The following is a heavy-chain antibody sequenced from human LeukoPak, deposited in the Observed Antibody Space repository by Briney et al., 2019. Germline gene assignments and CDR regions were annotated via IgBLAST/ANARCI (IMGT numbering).Heavy chain of an antibody. D-gene: IGHD3-10*01. CDR3: AKEYGSGSYYYDY. CDR2: ISGSGGST. V-gene: IGHV3-23*01. J-gene: IGHJ4*02. CDR1: GFTFSSYA. Sequence: GGSLRLSCAASGFTFSSYAMTWVRQAPGRGLEWVSAISGSGGSTHYADSVKGRFTISRDNSRNTLYLQMNSLRAEDTDVYYCAKEYGSGSYYYDYWGQGTLVTVAS.